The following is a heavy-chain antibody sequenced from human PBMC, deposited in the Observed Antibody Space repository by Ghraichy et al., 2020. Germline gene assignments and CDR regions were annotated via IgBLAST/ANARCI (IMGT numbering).Heavy chain of an antibody. J-gene: IGHJ5*02. CDR2: IYQTGNT. Sequence: SETLSLTCSVSGVSISSGGYSWSWIRQAEGKGREWIVYIYQTGNTHYHQSLKSRVTMSIYRSKNYFSLQLTSVTAADTGVYYCARGNTMFGVIQPSRTNWFAPWGHGILVTVSS. CDR3: ARGNTMFGVIQPSRTNWFAP. V-gene: IGHV4-30-2*01. D-gene: IGHD3-3*01. CDR1: GVSISSGGYS.